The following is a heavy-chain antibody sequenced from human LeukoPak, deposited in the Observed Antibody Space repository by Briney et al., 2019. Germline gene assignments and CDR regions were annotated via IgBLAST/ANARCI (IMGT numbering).Heavy chain of an antibody. CDR1: GFTVSSNY. CDR2: IYSGGST. CDR3: ARDLDGYNPFDY. V-gene: IGHV3-53*01. D-gene: IGHD5-24*01. Sequence: GGSLRLSCAASGFTVSSNYMSWVRQAPGKGLEWVSVIYSGGSTYYADSVKGRFTISRDNSKNTLYLQMNSLRAEDTAVYYCARDLDGYNPFDYWGQGTLVTVSS. J-gene: IGHJ4*02.